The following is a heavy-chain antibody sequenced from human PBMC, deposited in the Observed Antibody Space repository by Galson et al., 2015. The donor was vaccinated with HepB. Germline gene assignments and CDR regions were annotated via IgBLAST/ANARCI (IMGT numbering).Heavy chain of an antibody. CDR1: GYTFTSYA. D-gene: IGHD4-17*01. CDR2: INTNTGNP. V-gene: IGHV7-4-1*02. Sequence: SVKVSCKASGYTFTSYAMNWVRQAPGQGLEWMGWINTNTGNPTYAQGFTGRFVFSLDTSVSTAYLQISSLKAEDTAVYYCAREHGDSFYYYYYYMDVWGKGTTVTVSS. J-gene: IGHJ6*03. CDR3: AREHGDSFYYYYYYMDV.